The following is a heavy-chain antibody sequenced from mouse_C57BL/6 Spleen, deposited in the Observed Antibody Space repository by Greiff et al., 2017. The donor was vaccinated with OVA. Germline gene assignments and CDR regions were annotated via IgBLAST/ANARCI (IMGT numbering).Heavy chain of an antibody. CDR1: GFTFSDYG. V-gene: IGHV5-17*01. J-gene: IGHJ4*01. Sequence: EVKVVESGGGLVKPGGSLKLSCAASGFTFSDYGMHWVRQAPEKWLEWVAYISSGSSTIYYADTVKGRFTISRDNAKNTLCLQMTSLRSEDTAMYYCAREGYDAMDYWGQGTSVTVSS. CDR2: ISSGSSTI. CDR3: AREGYDAMDY.